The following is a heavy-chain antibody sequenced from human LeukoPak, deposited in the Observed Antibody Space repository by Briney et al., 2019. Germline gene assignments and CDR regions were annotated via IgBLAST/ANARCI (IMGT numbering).Heavy chain of an antibody. CDR3: ARTRYDYGGLDY. V-gene: IGHV1-69*02. D-gene: IGHD4-23*01. Sequence: SVKVSCKASGGTFSSVTISWVRQAPGQGLEWMGRIIPILGITNYAQKFQGRVTITADKSTSTAYMELSSLRSDDTAVYYCARTRYDYGGLDYWGQGTLVTVSS. CDR2: IIPILGIT. J-gene: IGHJ4*02. CDR1: GGTFSSVT.